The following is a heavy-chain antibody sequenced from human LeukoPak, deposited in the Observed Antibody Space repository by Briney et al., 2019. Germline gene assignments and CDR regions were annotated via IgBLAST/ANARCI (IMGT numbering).Heavy chain of an antibody. CDR1: GGSISSGSYY. Sequence: SQTLSLTCTVSGGSISSGSYYWSWIRQPAGKGLEWIGRIYTSGSTNYNPSLKSRVTISVDTSKNQFSLKLSSVTAADTAVHYCARGRDGYAFDYWGQGTLVTVSS. J-gene: IGHJ4*02. CDR2: IYTSGST. CDR3: ARGRDGYAFDY. D-gene: IGHD5-24*01. V-gene: IGHV4-61*02.